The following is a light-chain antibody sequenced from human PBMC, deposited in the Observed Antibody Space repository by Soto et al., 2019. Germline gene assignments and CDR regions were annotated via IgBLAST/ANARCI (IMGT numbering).Light chain of an antibody. CDR3: ETWDSSLRAGV. CDR2: DNN. V-gene: IGLV1-51*01. CDR1: NSNIGNNY. J-gene: IGLJ3*02. Sequence: QSVLTQPPSVSAAPGQKVTISCSGSNSNIGNNYVSWYQQVPGTAPKLLIYDNNKRPSEIPDRFSGSKSGTSAALVITGLQTGDEADYYCETWDSSLRAGVFGGGTKLTVL.